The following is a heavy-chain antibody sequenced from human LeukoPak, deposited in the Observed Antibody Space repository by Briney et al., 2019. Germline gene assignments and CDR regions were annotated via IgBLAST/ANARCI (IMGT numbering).Heavy chain of an antibody. CDR3: ATDYYYDSSGSNAFDI. Sequence: SVKVSCTASGGTFSSYAISWVRQAPGQGLEWMGGIIPIFGTANYAQKFQGRVTITADESTSTAYMELSSLRSEDTAVYYCATDYYYDSSGSNAFDIWGQGTMVTVSS. CDR1: GGTFSSYA. CDR2: IIPIFGTA. J-gene: IGHJ3*02. D-gene: IGHD3-22*01. V-gene: IGHV1-69*13.